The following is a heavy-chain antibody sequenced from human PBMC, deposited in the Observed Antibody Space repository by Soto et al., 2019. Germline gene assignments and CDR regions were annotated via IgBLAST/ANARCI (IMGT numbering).Heavy chain of an antibody. V-gene: IGHV4-4*02. CDR1: GDSINSNYC. CDR3: ARDTGWGLGY. Sequence: QVQLQESGPGLVRPSGTLSLTCAVSGDSINSNYCWTWVRQPPGKGLEWIAEIYYSGGTSYNPSLTSRVTRSMDKSKNPFSLNLTSVTAADTAMYYCARDTGWGLGYWGQGTLVTVSS. D-gene: IGHD6-19*01. J-gene: IGHJ4*02. CDR2: IYYSGGT.